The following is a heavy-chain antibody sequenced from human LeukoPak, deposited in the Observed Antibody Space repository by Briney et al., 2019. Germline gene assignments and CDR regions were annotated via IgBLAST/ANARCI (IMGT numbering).Heavy chain of an antibody. Sequence: GGSLRLSCAASGFTFSSYAMSWVRQAPGKGLEWVSAISGSGSSTYYADSVKGRFTISRDNSKSTLYLQMNSLRAEDTAVYYCAKLSASQARGEGYWGQGTLVTVSS. CDR1: GFTFSSYA. J-gene: IGHJ4*02. CDR3: AKLSASQARGEGY. V-gene: IGHV3-23*01. D-gene: IGHD3-16*01. CDR2: ISGSGSST.